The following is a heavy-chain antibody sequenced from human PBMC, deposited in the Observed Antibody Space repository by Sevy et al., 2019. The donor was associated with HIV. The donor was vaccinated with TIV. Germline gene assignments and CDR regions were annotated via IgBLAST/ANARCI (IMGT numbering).Heavy chain of an antibody. V-gene: IGHV4-59*01. D-gene: IGHD1-20*01. CDR1: GGSISGYY. Sequence: SETVSLTCTVSGGSISGYYWSWIRQPPGKGLEWIGYISYSGSTNYNPSLKSRVTISVDTSKNEFSLKLSSVTAADTAVYYCARSRVITGTFDYWGQGTLVIVSS. CDR2: ISYSGST. J-gene: IGHJ4*02. CDR3: ARSRVITGTFDY.